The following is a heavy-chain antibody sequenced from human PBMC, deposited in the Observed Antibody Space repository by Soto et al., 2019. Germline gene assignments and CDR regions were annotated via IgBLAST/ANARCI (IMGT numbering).Heavy chain of an antibody. CDR3: AKDVESGWDEASDY. V-gene: IGHV3-23*01. CDR1: GFAFSQYG. Sequence: GGSLRLSCTASGFAFSQYGMSLVRQSPGKGLEWVSSIRSFDYRTNYADSVKGRFTISRDNSKSTLSLQMNSLRAEDTAVYYCAKDVESGWDEASDYWGPGTLVTVSS. D-gene: IGHD6-19*01. J-gene: IGHJ4*02. CDR2: IRSFDYRT.